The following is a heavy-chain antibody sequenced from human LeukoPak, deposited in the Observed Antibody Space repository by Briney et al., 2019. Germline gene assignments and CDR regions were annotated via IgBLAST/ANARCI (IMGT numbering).Heavy chain of an antibody. CDR2: ISRSSSSM. J-gene: IGHJ4*02. Sequence: GGSLRLFCVASGSTFSSYAMNWVRQAPGKGLEWVSYISRSSSSMYYADSVKGRFIISRDNAKNSLYLQMNSLRDEDTAVYYCVRGATVTSPFDYWGQGTLVTVSS. D-gene: IGHD4-17*01. CDR3: VRGATVTSPFDY. V-gene: IGHV3-48*02. CDR1: GSTFSSYA.